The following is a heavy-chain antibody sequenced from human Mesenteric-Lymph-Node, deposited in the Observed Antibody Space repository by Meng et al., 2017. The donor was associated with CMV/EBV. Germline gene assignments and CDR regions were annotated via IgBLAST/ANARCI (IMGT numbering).Heavy chain of an antibody. CDR1: GFTFSSYA. CDR3: ARDQYSGSYYYYYGMDV. CDR2: ISYDGSNK. D-gene: IGHD1-26*01. Sequence: GGSLRLSCAASGFTFSSYAMHWVRQAPGKGLEWVAVISYDGSNKYYADSVKGRFTISRDNSKNTLYLQMNSLRAGDTAVYYCARDQYSGSYYYYYGMDVWGQGTTVTVSS. J-gene: IGHJ6*02. V-gene: IGHV3-30-3*01.